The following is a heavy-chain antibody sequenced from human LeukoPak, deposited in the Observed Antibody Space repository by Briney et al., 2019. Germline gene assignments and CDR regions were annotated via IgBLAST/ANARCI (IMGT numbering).Heavy chain of an antibody. J-gene: IGHJ4*02. CDR2: ISRTYSI. D-gene: IGHD2-21*01. CDR3: ARDHDWGFDY. CDR1: GLIFSSYA. Sequence: GGSLRLSCAASGLIFSSYAMNWVRQAPGKGLEWVSYISRTYSIYYSDSVRGRFTISRDNAKNSLYLQMNSLRDEDTAVYYCARDHDWGFDYWGPGTLVAVSS. V-gene: IGHV3-48*02.